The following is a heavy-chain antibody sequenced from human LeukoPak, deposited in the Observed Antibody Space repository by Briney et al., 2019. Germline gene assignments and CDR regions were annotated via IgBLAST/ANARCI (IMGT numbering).Heavy chain of an antibody. V-gene: IGHV1-69*13. D-gene: IGHD6-6*01. CDR3: ARETSSSSYFDY. CDR1: GGTLSSYA. CDR2: IIPIFGTA. Sequence: ASVKVSCKASGGTLSSYAISWVRQAPGQGLEWMGGIIPIFGTANYAQKFQGRVTITADESTSTAYMELSSLRSEDTAVYYCARETSSSSYFDYWGQGTLVTVSS. J-gene: IGHJ4*02.